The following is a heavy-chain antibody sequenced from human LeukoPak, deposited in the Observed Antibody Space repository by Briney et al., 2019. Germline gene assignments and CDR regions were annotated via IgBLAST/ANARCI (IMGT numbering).Heavy chain of an antibody. J-gene: IGHJ6*04. CDR2: INHSGST. Sequence: SETLSLTCAVYGGSFSGYYWSWIRQPPGKGLEWIGEINHSGSTNYNPSLKSRVTISVDTSKNQFSLKLSSVTAADTAVYYCARGRKGRGVIHSYYGMDVWGKGTTVTVSS. CDR1: GGSFSGYY. CDR3: ARGRKGRGVIHSYYGMDV. V-gene: IGHV4-34*01. D-gene: IGHD3-10*01.